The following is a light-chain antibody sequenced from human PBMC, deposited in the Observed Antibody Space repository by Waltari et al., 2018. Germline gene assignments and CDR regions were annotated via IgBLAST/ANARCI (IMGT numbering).Light chain of an antibody. CDR1: QSLLYSFKNKNY. V-gene: IGKV4-1*01. J-gene: IGKJ2*01. Sequence: DIVMTQSPDSLAVSLGERATINCKSSQSLLYSFKNKNYLAWFQQKAGQPPKLLLYWASTRESGVPDRFSGSGSGTDFTLTISSLQAEDVAVYYCQQYYATPYTFGQGTKLEIK. CDR3: QQYYATPYT. CDR2: WAS.